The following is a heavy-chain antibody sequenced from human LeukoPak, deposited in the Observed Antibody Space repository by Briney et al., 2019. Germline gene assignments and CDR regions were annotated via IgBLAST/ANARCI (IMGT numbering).Heavy chain of an antibody. V-gene: IGHV4-59*01. Sequence: SVTLSLTCTVSGGSISTYHWNWIGQCPGKGLEWIGYMQSTGNSNYNPSLKSRVTMSVDMSRNQIVLNLSSVTAADTAVYFCARDKQHSYGRYFDHWGQGTLVTVSS. CDR2: MQSTGNS. J-gene: IGHJ4*02. CDR1: GGSISTYH. CDR3: ARDKQHSYGRYFDH. D-gene: IGHD5-18*01.